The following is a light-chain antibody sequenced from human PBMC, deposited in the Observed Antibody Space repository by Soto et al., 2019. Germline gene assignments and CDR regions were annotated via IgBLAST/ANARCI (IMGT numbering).Light chain of an antibody. V-gene: IGLV7-46*01. CDR1: TGAVTSGNY. CDR2: DTT. J-gene: IGLJ3*02. Sequence: QAVVTQEPSLTVSPGGTVTLTCGSSTGAVTSGNYPYWFQKKPGQAPRTLTYDTTNKQSWTPARFSGSLLGGKAALTLAGAQTDDEADYYCLLSYSGTNWVFGGGTKVTVL. CDR3: LLSYSGTNWV.